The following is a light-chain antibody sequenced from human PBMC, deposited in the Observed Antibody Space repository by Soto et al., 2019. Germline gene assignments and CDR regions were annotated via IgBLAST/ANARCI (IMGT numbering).Light chain of an antibody. Sequence: QMTQSPSSVSASVGDSVSFACQSSQTVKKNVNWYQHKRGKAPKLLISGSSNLQNGVPPRFSGSGTGTDFTLTINSLQPEDAATYYCQQTYRHPRTFGQGTSVDIK. CDR2: GSS. CDR1: QTVKKN. CDR3: QQTYRHPRT. J-gene: IGKJ1*01. V-gene: IGKV1-39*01.